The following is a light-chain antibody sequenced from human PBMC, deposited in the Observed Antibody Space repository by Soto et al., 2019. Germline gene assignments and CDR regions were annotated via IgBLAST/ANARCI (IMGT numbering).Light chain of an antibody. J-gene: IGKJ1*01. CDR3: QQYHNWPWA. CDR2: AAS. CDR1: QSVSSY. Sequence: PWERATLSCRASQSVSSYLAWYQQKPGQAPRLLIYAASSRATGVPARFSGSGSGTDFSLIIDSLQSEDSAVYYCQQYHNWPWAFGQGTKVDIK. V-gene: IGKV3-15*01.